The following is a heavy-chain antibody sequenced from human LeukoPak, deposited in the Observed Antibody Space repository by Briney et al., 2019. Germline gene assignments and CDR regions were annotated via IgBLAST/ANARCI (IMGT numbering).Heavy chain of an antibody. CDR2: IYTDGST. D-gene: IGHD1-1*01. CDR1: GIAASSNY. Sequence: PGGSLRLSCAASGIAASSNYMAWVRQAPGKGLEWVSGIYTDGSTYYADSVKGRFTISTDNSKNTLCLQMSSLRAEDTAVYYCARDARGGTYFDYWGQGTLVIVSS. V-gene: IGHV3-53*01. CDR3: ARDARGGTYFDY. J-gene: IGHJ4*02.